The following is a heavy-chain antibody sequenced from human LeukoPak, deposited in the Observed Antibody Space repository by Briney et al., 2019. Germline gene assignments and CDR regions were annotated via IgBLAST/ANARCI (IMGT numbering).Heavy chain of an antibody. J-gene: IGHJ4*02. CDR2: ISGSGGST. V-gene: IGHV3-23*01. Sequence: GGSLRLSCAASGFTFSSYAMSWVRQAPGKGLEWVSAISGSGGSTYYADSVKGRFTISRDNSKNTLYLQMNSLRAEDTAVYFCATGYDFWSGYYFFDYWGQGTLVTVSS. CDR1: GFTFSSYA. D-gene: IGHD3-3*01. CDR3: ATGYDFWSGYYFFDY.